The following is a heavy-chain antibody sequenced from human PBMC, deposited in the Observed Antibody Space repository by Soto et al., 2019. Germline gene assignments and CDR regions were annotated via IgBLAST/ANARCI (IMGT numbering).Heavy chain of an antibody. CDR2: MNPNSGNT. CDR1: GYTFTSYG. D-gene: IGHD2-8*01. Sequence: ASVKVSCKASGYTFTSYGINWVRQATGQGLEWMGWMNPNSGNTGYAQKFQGRVTMTRNTSISTAYMELSSLRSEDTAVYYCARGGIVLMVYAIRRQSVNAFDIWGQGTMVTVSS. CDR3: ARGGIVLMVYAIRRQSVNAFDI. V-gene: IGHV1-8*01. J-gene: IGHJ3*02.